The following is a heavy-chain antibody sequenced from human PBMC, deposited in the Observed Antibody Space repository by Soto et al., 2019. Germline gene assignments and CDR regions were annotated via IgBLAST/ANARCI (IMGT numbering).Heavy chain of an antibody. CDR2: VYYTGST. Sequence: SETLSLTCSVCGGSISGSYWSWIRQSPGKGLEWLGYVYYTGSTNYSPSLRSRVSISVDTSKNEFSLRLSSVTAADTAVYFCARSVAAPGAHIDYWGQGTQVTVSS. CDR1: GGSISGSY. D-gene: IGHD6-13*01. J-gene: IGHJ4*02. V-gene: IGHV4-59*01. CDR3: ARSVAAPGAHIDY.